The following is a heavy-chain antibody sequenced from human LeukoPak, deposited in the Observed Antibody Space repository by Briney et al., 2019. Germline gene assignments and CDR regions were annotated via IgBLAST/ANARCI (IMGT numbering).Heavy chain of an antibody. CDR3: ARGPYYYDSSGYYPDY. D-gene: IGHD3-22*01. CDR2: IKQDGSEK. V-gene: IGHV3-7*01. J-gene: IGHJ4*02. Sequence: GGSLRLSCAASGFTFSSYWMSWVRQAPGKGLEWVANIKQDGSEKYYVDSVKGRFTISRDNAKNSLYLQMNSLRAEDTAVYYCARGPYYYDSSGYYPDYWGQGTLVTVSS. CDR1: GFTFSSYW.